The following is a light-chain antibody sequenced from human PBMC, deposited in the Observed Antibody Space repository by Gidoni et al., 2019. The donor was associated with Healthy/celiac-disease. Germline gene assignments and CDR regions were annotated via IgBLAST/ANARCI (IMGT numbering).Light chain of an antibody. CDR3: QRRSNWPPYT. CDR2: DAS. V-gene: IGKV3-11*01. CDR1: QSVSRY. J-gene: IGKJ2*01. Sequence: EIVLTQSPATLSLSPGERATPSCRASQSVSRYLAGYQQHPGQVPRLLIYDASNRASGIPARFSGRESGTDFTSTISSLEHEDFAVYCCQRRSNWPPYTFSQGTRLKIK.